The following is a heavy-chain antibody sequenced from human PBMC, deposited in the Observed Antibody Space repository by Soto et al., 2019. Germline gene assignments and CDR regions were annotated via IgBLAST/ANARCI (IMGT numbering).Heavy chain of an antibody. V-gene: IGHV4-39*01. CDR3: ARNGILSAGDWFDS. J-gene: IGHJ5*01. CDR1: GGSISSSNYY. CDR2: VHYSGST. Sequence: QLQLQESGPGLVKPSETLSLTCTVSGGSISSSNYYWGWIRQPQGKGLAWIGSVHYSGSTHYNPSLKRRVTISVDTSKNQFSLKVTSVTAAATSVYYCARNGILSAGDWFDSWGQGALVTVAS.